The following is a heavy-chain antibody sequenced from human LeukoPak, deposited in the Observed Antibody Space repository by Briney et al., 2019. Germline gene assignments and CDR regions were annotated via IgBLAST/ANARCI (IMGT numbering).Heavy chain of an antibody. CDR1: GYTFTSYY. Sequence: ASVKASCKASGYTFTSYYMHWVRQAPGQGLEWMGIINPSGGSTSYAQKFQGRVTMTRDMSTSTVYMELSSLRSEDTAVYYCARANSGSRTFDYWGQGTLVTVSS. D-gene: IGHD1-26*01. CDR3: ARANSGSRTFDY. V-gene: IGHV1-46*01. CDR2: INPSGGST. J-gene: IGHJ4*02.